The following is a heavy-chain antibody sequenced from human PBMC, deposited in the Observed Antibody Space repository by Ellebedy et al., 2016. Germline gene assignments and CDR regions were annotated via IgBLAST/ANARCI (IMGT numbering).Heavy chain of an antibody. J-gene: IGHJ4*02. CDR3: ARGTLVRGVIRIWGY. Sequence: GESLKISXKGSGYSFTSYWIGWVRQMPGKGLEWMGIIYPGDSDTRYSPSFQGQVTISADKSINTAYLQWSSLKASDTAMYYCARGTLVRGVIRIWGYWGQGTLVTVSS. V-gene: IGHV5-51*01. CDR1: GYSFTSYW. D-gene: IGHD3-10*01. CDR2: IYPGDSDT.